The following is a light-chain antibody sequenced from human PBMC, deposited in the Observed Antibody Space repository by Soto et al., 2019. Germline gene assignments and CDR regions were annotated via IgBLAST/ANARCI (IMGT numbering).Light chain of an antibody. CDR1: SSDVGGYHY. CDR2: EVT. V-gene: IGLV2-14*01. CDR3: SACTTRSAV. J-gene: IGLJ1*01. Sequence: QSALTQPASVSGSPGQSITISCTGSSSDVGGYHYVSWYQQLPGKAPKLMIYEVTKRPSGVSNRFSGSKSDNTASLTISGLQAEDEADYYCSACTTRSAVFGTGTKVTVL.